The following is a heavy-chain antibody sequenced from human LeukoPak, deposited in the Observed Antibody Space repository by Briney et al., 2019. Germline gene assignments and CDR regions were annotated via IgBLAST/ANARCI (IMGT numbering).Heavy chain of an antibody. CDR2: ITPIFGAA. J-gene: IGHJ4*02. D-gene: IGHD4-23*01. Sequence: SVKVSCKASGGSFSSYVITWVRQAPGQGLEWMGEITPIFGAANYAQTFQGRVTITADESTSTVFMELSSLRSDDTAFYYCARNSRVASTSGLNYWGQGTLVTVSS. CDR1: GGSFSSYV. CDR3: ARNSRVASTSGLNY. V-gene: IGHV1-69*13.